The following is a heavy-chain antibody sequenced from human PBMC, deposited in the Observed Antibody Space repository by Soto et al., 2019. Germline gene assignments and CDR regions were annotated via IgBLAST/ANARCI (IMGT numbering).Heavy chain of an antibody. J-gene: IGHJ2*01. D-gene: IGHD2-2*01. CDR3: GRGLVVVPDWYFDL. CDR1: GGSISSGGYS. CDR2: IYHRGST. V-gene: IGHV4-30-2*01. Sequence: QLQLQESGSGLVKPSQTLSLTCAVSGGSISSGGYSWSWIRQPPGKGLEWIGYIYHRGSTYYNPSLKDRVTISVDRSKNQFALKVSSVTAADTAVYLFGRGLVVVPDWYFDLWGRGTLVTVSS.